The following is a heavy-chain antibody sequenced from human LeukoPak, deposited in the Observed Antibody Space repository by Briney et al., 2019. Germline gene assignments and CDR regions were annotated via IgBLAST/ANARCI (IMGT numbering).Heavy chain of an antibody. D-gene: IGHD7-27*01. CDR3: ARGRNGDKYAFDI. CDR1: GFTVSSNY. J-gene: IGHJ3*02. V-gene: IGHV3-66*01. Sequence: PGGSLRLSCAASGFTVSSNYMSWVRQAPGKGLEWVSVIYSGGSTYYADSVKGRFTISRDNSKNTLYLQMNSLRAEDTAVYYCARGRNGDKYAFDIWGQGTMVTVSS. CDR2: IYSGGST.